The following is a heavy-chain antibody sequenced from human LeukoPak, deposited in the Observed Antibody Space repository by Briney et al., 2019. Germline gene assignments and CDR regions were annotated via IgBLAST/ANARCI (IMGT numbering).Heavy chain of an antibody. CDR2: FDPEDGET. D-gene: IGHD2-2*01. J-gene: IGHJ5*02. CDR1: GYTLTELS. CDR3: ATVRYCSSTSCYFDWFDP. V-gene: IGHV1-24*01. Sequence: ASVKVSCKVPGYTLTELSMHWVRQAPGKGLEWMGGFDPEDGETIYAQKFQGRVTMTEDTSTDTAYMELSSLRSEDTAVYYCATVRYCSSTSCYFDWFDPWGQGTLVTVSS.